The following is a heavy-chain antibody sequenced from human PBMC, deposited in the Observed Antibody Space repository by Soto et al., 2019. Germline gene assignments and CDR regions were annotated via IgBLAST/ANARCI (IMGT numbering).Heavy chain of an antibody. V-gene: IGHV2-5*02. CDR3: AHSAWYAIGF. J-gene: IGHJ3*01. Sequence: QITLKESGPPLVKPTQTLTLTCTFSGFSLTTTGAGVGWIRQPPVKAMEWLALIYWADDRRYSPSLKSRLTFTNDTTKNQWVLTMTNMDPGDTTTDFGAHSAWYAIGFWGQGTLVTVSS. D-gene: IGHD2-8*02. CDR1: GFSLTTTGAG. CDR2: IYWADDR.